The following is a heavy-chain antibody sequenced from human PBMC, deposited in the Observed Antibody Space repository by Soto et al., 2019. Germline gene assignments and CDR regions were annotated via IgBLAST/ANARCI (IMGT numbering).Heavy chain of an antibody. V-gene: IGHV4-59*01. CDR2: VYNSGST. CDR3: ARSRREAVAGYTLDN. D-gene: IGHD2-15*01. J-gene: IGHJ4*02. CDR1: GGSISSNY. Sequence: SETLSLTCTVSGGSISSNYWTWIRQPPGKGLEWIGYVYNSGSTNYNPSLKSRVTISEDTSKSQFSLKVNSMTAADTAVYYCARSRREAVAGYTLDNWGRGILVTVSS.